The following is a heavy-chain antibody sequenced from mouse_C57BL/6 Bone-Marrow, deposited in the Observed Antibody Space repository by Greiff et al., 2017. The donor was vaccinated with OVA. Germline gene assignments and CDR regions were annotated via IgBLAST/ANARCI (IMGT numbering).Heavy chain of an antibody. CDR3: TRVDGYFDD. J-gene: IGHJ2*01. CDR2: IYPGNSDT. V-gene: IGHV1-5*01. Sequence: EVQLQQSGTVLARPGASVKMSCKTSGYTFTSYWMHWVKQRPGQGLEWIGAIYPGNSDTRYNQKFKGKAQLTAVASASTAYREISSLTKEDSAVNYCTRVDGYFDDWGQGTTLTVSS. D-gene: IGHD2-3*01. CDR1: GYTFTSYW.